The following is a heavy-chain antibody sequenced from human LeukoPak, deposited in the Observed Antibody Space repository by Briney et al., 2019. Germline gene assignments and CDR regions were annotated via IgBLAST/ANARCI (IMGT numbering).Heavy chain of an antibody. D-gene: IGHD2-2*02. CDR1: GGSISSYY. CDR2: IYYSGST. J-gene: IGHJ4*02. CDR3: ARGPAIWFNDY. Sequence: PSETLSLTCTVSGGSISSYYWSWIRQPPGKGLEWIGYIYYSGSTNYNPSLKSRVTISVDTSKNQFSLKLSSVTAADTAVYYYARGPAIWFNDYWGQGTLVTVSS. V-gene: IGHV4-59*01.